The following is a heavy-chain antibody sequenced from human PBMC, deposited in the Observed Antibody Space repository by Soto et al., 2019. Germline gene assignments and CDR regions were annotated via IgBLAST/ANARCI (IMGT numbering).Heavy chain of an antibody. Sequence: ASVKVSCKASGYTFTSYYMHWVRQAPGQGLEWMGIINPSGGSTSYAQKFQGRVTMTRDTSTSTVYMELSSLRSEDTAVYYCARETRLLWFGELLEYYYYYYGMEVWGQGTTVTVSS. CDR1: GYTFTSYY. V-gene: IGHV1-46*01. CDR3: ARETRLLWFGELLEYYYYYYGMEV. J-gene: IGHJ6*01. D-gene: IGHD3-10*01. CDR2: INPSGGST.